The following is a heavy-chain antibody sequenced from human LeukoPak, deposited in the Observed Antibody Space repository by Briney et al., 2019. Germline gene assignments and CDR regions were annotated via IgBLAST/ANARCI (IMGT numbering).Heavy chain of an antibody. V-gene: IGHV3-23*01. CDR2: ISGSGGST. Sequence: GGSLRLSCAASGFTFSSYAMSWVRQAPGKGLEWVSAISGSGGSTYYADSVKGRFTISRDNSKNTLYLQMGSLRAEDMAVYYCARSPLMTTGAFDIWGQGTMVTVSS. J-gene: IGHJ3*02. D-gene: IGHD4-11*01. CDR1: GFTFSSYA. CDR3: ARSPLMTTGAFDI.